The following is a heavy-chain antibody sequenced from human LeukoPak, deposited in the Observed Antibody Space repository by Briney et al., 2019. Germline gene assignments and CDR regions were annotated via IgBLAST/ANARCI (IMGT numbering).Heavy chain of an antibody. Sequence: PEGSLRLSCAASGFTFSDYYMSRVRQAPGKGLDWISYISTSGTTIYYADSVKGRFSVSRDNAKNSLYLQMNSLRAEDTAVYYCASSHDYGDSGSFDYWGQGTLVTVSS. V-gene: IGHV3-11*04. J-gene: IGHJ4*02. CDR3: ASSHDYGDSGSFDY. D-gene: IGHD4-17*01. CDR1: GFTFSDYY. CDR2: ISTSGTTI.